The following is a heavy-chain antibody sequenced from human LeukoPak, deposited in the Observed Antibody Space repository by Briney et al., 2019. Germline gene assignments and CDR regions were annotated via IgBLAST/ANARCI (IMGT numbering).Heavy chain of an antibody. J-gene: IGHJ4*02. CDR1: GFTFSSYA. Sequence: GGSLTLSCAAAGFTFSSYAMSWVRQAQGKGREWVSAISGSGGSTYYADSVKGRFTISRDNSKNTLYLQMNSLRAEDTAVYYCAKISQLLYLWGPFDYWGQGTLVTVSS. V-gene: IGHV3-23*01. CDR2: ISGSGGST. CDR3: AKISQLLYLWGPFDY. D-gene: IGHD2-2*02.